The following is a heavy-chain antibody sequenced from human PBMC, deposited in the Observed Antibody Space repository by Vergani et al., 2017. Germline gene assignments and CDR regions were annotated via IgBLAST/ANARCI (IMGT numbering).Heavy chain of an antibody. CDR1: GGSINPSSSF. CDR2: INYVGRT. J-gene: IGHJ4*02. CDR3: ARGGYRDYFDY. V-gene: IGHV4-39*02. Sequence: QVQLQESGPGLVKPSQTLSLICTVSGGSINPSSSFWGWIRQSPGKGLEWIGSINYVGRTYYIPSLQSRATVFVDTSKNQFSLNLTSVTAADTAVYYCARGGYRDYFDYWGQGTLVTVSS. D-gene: IGHD5-12*01.